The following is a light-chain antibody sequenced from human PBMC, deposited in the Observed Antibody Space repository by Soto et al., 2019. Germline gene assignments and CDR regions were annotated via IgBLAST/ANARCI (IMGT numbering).Light chain of an antibody. CDR3: QSADSSGTLPRVV. CDR2: KDS. Sequence: SYELTQPPSVSVSPGQTARITCSGDALPKQYAYWYQQKPGQAPVLVIYKDSERPSGIPERFSGSSSGTTVTLTISGVQAEDEADYYCQSADSSGTLPRVVFGGGTKLTVL. CDR1: ALPKQY. V-gene: IGLV3-25*03. J-gene: IGLJ2*01.